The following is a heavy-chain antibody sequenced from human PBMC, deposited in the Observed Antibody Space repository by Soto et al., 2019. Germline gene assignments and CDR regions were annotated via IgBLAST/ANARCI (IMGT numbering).Heavy chain of an antibody. Sequence: GSGPTLVNPTQTLTLTCTFSGFSLSTSGMCVSWIRQPPGKALGWLALIDWDDDKYYSTSLKTRLTISKDTSKNQVVLTMTNMDPVDTATYYCAQIMGCSGGSTDAFDIWGQGTMVTVSS. D-gene: IGHD2-15*01. J-gene: IGHJ3*02. CDR3: AQIMGCSGGSTDAFDI. CDR2: IDWDDDK. CDR1: GFSLSTSGMC. V-gene: IGHV2-70*01.